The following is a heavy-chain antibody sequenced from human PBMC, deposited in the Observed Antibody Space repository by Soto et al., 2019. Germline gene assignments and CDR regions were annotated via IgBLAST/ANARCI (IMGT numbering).Heavy chain of an antibody. CDR1: GFTFSSYA. D-gene: IGHD6-13*01. V-gene: IGHV3-23*01. J-gene: IGHJ4*02. CDR2: ISGSGGST. CDR3: AKDSAAAES. Sequence: EVQRLESGGGLVQTGGSLRLSCAASGFTFSSYAMSWVRQAPGKGLEWVSAISGSGGSTYYAGSVKGRFTISRDNSKNTLYLQMNSLRAEDTAVYYWAKDSAAAESWGQGTLVTVSS.